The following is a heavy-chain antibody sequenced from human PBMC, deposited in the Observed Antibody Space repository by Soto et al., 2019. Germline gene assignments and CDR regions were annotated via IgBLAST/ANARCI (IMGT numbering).Heavy chain of an antibody. J-gene: IGHJ4*02. CDR2: IIPIFGTA. V-gene: IGHV1-69*01. CDR3: ARDGGRHSGGFDY. D-gene: IGHD1-26*01. CDR1: GGTFSSYS. Sequence: QVQLVQSGAEVKKPGSSVQDSCKASGGTFSSYSINWVRQAPGQGLEWMGEIIPIFGTANYAQKFQGRVTITADESTSTAYMQLSSLRSEDTAVYYCARDGGRHSGGFDYWGQGTLVTVSS.